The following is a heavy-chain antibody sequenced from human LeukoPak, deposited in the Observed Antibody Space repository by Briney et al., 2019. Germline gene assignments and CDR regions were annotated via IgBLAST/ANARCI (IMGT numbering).Heavy chain of an antibody. V-gene: IGHV3-66*01. CDR2: IYSGGDT. J-gene: IGHJ4*02. Sequence: GGSLRLSCAASGFTFSSYAMSWVRQPPGKGLEWVSVIYSGGDTYYADYVKGRFTISRDSSKNTLYLQMNSLRAEDTAVYYCARSNCNSCYLGVWYYFDYWGQGATVTVSS. CDR1: GFTFSSYA. CDR3: ARSNCNSCYLGVWYYFDY. D-gene: IGHD2-2*01.